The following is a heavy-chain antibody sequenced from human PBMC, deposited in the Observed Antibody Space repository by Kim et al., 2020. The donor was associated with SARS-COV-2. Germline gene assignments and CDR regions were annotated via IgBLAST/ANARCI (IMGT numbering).Heavy chain of an antibody. Sequence: SGSGVGTHYAGSVRGRFTISRDNSRNTLLLQMNSLRDEDTAVYYCGASDYWGQGSLVTVSS. CDR2: SGSGVGT. V-gene: IGHV3-23*01. J-gene: IGHJ4*02. CDR3: GASDY.